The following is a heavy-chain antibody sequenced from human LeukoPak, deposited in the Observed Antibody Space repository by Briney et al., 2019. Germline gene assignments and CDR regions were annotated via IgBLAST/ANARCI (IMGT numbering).Heavy chain of an antibody. CDR1: GGSISSYY. V-gene: IGHV4-59*01. Sequence: SETLSLTCTVSGGSISSYYWNWIRQPPGKGLEWIGYIYYSGSTNYNPSLKSRLTISVDTSKNKFSLKLSSVTAADTAVYYCARAHEFTMVRGALDYWGQGTLVTVSS. CDR2: IYYSGST. CDR3: ARAHEFTMVRGALDY. J-gene: IGHJ4*02. D-gene: IGHD3-10*01.